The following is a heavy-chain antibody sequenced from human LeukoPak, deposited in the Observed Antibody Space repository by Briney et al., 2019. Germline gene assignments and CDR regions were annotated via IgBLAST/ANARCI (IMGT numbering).Heavy chain of an antibody. CDR1: GGSFSGYY. V-gene: IGHV4-34*01. Sequence: SETLSLTCAVYGGSFSGYYWSWIRQPPGKGLEWIGEINHSGSTNYNPSLKNRVTISVDTSKNQFSLKLSSVTAADTAVYYCARGGDYSSSPSGFGYWGQGTLVTVSS. D-gene: IGHD6-13*01. CDR3: ARGGDYSSSPSGFGY. J-gene: IGHJ4*02. CDR2: INHSGST.